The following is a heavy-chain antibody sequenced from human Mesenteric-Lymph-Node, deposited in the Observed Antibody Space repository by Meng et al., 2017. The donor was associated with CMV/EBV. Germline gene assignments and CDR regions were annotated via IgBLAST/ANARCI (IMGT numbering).Heavy chain of an antibody. CDR2: VQYDGSKE. Sequence: GESLKISCAASGFSFSTYGIHWVRQAPGKGLEWVSFVQYDGSKEYFADSVEGRFTISRDNAKNLLYLQMNSLRAEDTAVYYCARDPIRASVATTAVDYWGQGTLVTVSS. V-gene: IGHV3-30*02. J-gene: IGHJ4*02. CDR1: GFSFSTYG. CDR3: ARDPIRASVATTAVDY. D-gene: IGHD6-6*01.